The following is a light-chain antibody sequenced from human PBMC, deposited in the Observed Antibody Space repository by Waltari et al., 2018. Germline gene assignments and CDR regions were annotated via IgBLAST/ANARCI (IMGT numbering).Light chain of an antibody. Sequence: EIALTQSPVTLSLSPGDRATLSCRASQSVGRSLSWCQQKPGQPPRLLIYDASTRATGIPARISGSGSGTDFTLTIGSLEPEDFAVYFCLERSSWPPTFGGGTTVDIK. CDR3: LERSSWPPT. J-gene: IGKJ4*01. V-gene: IGKV3-11*01. CDR1: QSVGRS. CDR2: DAS.